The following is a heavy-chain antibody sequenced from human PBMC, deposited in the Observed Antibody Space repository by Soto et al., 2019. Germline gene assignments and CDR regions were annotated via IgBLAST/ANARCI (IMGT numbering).Heavy chain of an antibody. CDR2: ISAYNGNT. D-gene: IGHD3-3*01. CDR3: ARDRVLTYYDFWSGYSGYYYGMDV. Sequence: ASVKVSCKASGYTFTSYGISWVRQAPGQGLEWMGWISAYNGNTNYAQKLQGRVTMTTDTSTSTAYMELRSLRSDDTAVYYCARDRVLTYYDFWSGYSGYYYGMDVWGQ. CDR1: GYTFTSYG. V-gene: IGHV1-18*01. J-gene: IGHJ6*02.